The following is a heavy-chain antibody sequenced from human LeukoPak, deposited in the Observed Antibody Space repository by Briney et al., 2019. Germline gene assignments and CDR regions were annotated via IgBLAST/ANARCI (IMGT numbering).Heavy chain of an antibody. CDR3: AKDYGSSSTNWFDP. Sequence: GGSLRLSCAASGFTFSTYAMSWVRQAPGKGLEWVSAISGGGGSTYYADSVKGRFTISRDNSKDTLYLQMNSLRAEDTAIYYCAKDYGSSSTNWFDPWGQGTLVTVSS. J-gene: IGHJ5*02. D-gene: IGHD6-6*01. CDR2: ISGGGGST. V-gene: IGHV3-23*01. CDR1: GFTFSTYA.